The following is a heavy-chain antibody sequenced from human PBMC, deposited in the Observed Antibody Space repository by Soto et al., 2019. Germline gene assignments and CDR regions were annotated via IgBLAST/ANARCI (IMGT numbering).Heavy chain of an antibody. J-gene: IGHJ4*02. CDR1: GFTFSGYY. CDR2: FSSSGYTI. D-gene: IGHD3-3*01. CDR3: ATGIGGRSED. V-gene: IGHV3-11*01. Sequence: QVQLVESGGGLAKPGGALRLSCEASGFTFSGYYMTWIRQAPGKGLEWISYFSSSGYTIRYADSVEGRFTVSRDDAKKTLYLQMNSLRAEDTAVYYCATGIGGRSEDWGQGTLVTVSS.